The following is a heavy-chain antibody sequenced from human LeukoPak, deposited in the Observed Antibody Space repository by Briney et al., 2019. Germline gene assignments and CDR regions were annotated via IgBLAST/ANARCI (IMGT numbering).Heavy chain of an antibody. V-gene: IGHV4-38-2*02. CDR2: IYHSGST. J-gene: IGHJ4*02. CDR3: ARDGDWQQPQL. CDR1: GYSISSGYY. Sequence: SETLSLTCTVSGYSISSGYYWGWIRQPPGKGLEWIGSIYHSGSTNYNPSLKSRVTISVDTSKNQFSLKLSSVTAADTAVYYCARDGDWQQPQLWGQGTLVTVSS. D-gene: IGHD6-13*01.